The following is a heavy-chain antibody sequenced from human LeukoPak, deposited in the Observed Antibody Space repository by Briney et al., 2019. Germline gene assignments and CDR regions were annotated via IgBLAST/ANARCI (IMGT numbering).Heavy chain of an antibody. J-gene: IGHJ6*02. CDR1: GYTFTSYA. V-gene: IGHV1-3*01. CDR3: AREWVYYDILTGSKYGMDV. CDR2: INAGNGNT. Sequence: ASVKVSCKASGYTFTSYAMHWVRQAPGQRLEWMGWINAGNGNTKYSQKFQGRVIITRDTSASTAYMELSSLRSEDTAVYYCAREWVYYDILTGSKYGMDVWGQGTTVTVSS. D-gene: IGHD3-9*01.